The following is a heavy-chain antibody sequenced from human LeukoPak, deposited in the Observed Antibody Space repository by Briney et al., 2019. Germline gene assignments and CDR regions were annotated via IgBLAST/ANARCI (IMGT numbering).Heavy chain of an antibody. CDR1: GGSISSGGYY. CDR3: ASISSYSSGWYFDY. Sequence: SQTLSLTCTVSGGSISSGGYYWSWLRQHPGTGLEWIGYIYYSGSTYYNPSLKSRVTISVDTSKNQFSLKLSSVTAADTAVYYCASISSYSSGWYFDYWGQGTLVTVSS. D-gene: IGHD6-19*01. CDR2: IYYSGST. J-gene: IGHJ4*02. V-gene: IGHV4-31*03.